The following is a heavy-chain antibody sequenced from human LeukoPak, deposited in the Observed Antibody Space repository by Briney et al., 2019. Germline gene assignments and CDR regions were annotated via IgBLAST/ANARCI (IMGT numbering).Heavy chain of an antibody. CDR2: ISGNSGSI. Sequence: PGRSLRLSCAASGFTFDDYAMHWVRQAPGKGLEWVSGISGNSGSIGYADSVKGRFTISRDNAKNSLYLQMNSLRAEDTAVYYCARELQGSTGTRTLDIWGQGTMVTVSS. D-gene: IGHD1-7*01. CDR1: GFTFDDYA. V-gene: IGHV3-9*01. CDR3: ARELQGSTGTRTLDI. J-gene: IGHJ3*02.